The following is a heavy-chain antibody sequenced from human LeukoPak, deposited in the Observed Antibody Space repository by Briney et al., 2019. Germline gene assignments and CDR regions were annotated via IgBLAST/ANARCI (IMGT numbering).Heavy chain of an antibody. CDR2: INPNSGGT. CDR1: GYTFTGYY. D-gene: IGHD6-19*01. J-gene: IGHJ6*03. Sequence: ASVKVSCKASGYTFTGYYMHWVRQAPGQGLEWMGWINPNSGGTNYAQKFQGRVTMTRDTSISTAYMELSRLRSDDTAVYYCARGGSSGWYPSYYMDVWGKGTTVTVSS. V-gene: IGHV1-2*02. CDR3: ARGGSSGWYPSYYMDV.